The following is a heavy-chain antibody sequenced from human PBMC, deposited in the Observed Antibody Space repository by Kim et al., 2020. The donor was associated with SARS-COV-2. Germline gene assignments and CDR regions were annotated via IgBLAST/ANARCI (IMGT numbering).Heavy chain of an antibody. CDR3: ARRSASGRLERYVGCFDP. CDR2: IYYSGST. V-gene: IGHV4-30-4*01. D-gene: IGHD3-10*01. J-gene: IGHJ5*02. Sequence: SETLSLTCTVSGGSISSDDYYWTWIRQPPGKGLEYIGYIYYSGSTYYNSSLQSRLTISVDLSKNQFSLKLSSVTAADTAVYFCARRSASGRLERYVGCFDPGGQGALVTVSS. CDR1: GGSISSDDYY.